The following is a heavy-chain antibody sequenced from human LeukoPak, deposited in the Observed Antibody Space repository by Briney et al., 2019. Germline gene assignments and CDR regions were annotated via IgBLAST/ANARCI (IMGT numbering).Heavy chain of an antibody. CDR1: GGTFSSYA. CDR3: ARGARYFDWLLDY. CDR2: IIPIFGTA. V-gene: IGHV1-69*05. Sequence: ASVKVPCKASGGTFSSYAISWVRQAPGQGLEWMGGIIPIFGTANYAQKFQGRVTITTDESTSTAYMELSSLRSEDTAVYYCARGARYFDWLLDYWGQGTLVTVSS. D-gene: IGHD3-9*01. J-gene: IGHJ4*02.